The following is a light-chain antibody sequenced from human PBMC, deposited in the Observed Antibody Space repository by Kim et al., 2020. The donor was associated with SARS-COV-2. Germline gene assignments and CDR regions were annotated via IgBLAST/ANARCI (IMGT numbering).Light chain of an antibody. CDR2: GKN. J-gene: IGLJ2*01. Sequence: SSELTQDPAVSVALVQTVRITCRGDSLRSYYATWYQQKAGQAPALVVYGKNNRPSGIPDRFSGSSSGNIASLTITGAQADDEADYYCMSRGTSGAVVFGGGTQLTVL. CDR1: SLRSYY. CDR3: MSRGTSGAVV. V-gene: IGLV3-19*01.